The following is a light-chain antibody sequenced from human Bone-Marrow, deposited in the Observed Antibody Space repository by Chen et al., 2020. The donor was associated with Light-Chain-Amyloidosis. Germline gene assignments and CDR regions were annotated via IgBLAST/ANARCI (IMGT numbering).Light chain of an antibody. CDR3: QSADSSGTYEVI. Sequence: SHELTQPPSVSVSPGQTARITCSGDDLPTKYAYWYQQKPGQAPVLVIHRDTERPSVISERFSGSSSGTTATLTISAVQAEDAADYHCQSADSSGTYEVIFGGGTKLTVL. CDR1: DLPTKY. V-gene: IGLV3-25*03. CDR2: RDT. J-gene: IGLJ2*01.